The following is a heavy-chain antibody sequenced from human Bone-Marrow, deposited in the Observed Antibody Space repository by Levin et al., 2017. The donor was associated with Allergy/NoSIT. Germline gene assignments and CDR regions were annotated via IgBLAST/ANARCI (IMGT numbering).Heavy chain of an antibody. CDR3: ARASVAARRARSYYYMDV. CDR1: GGSISSGGYS. V-gene: IGHV4-30-2*01. CDR2: IYHSGST. Sequence: SETLSLTCAVSGGSISSGGYSWSWIRQPPGKGLEWIGYIYHSGSTYYNPSLKSRVTISVDRSKNQFSLKLSSVTAADTAVYYCARASVAARRARSYYYMDVWGKGTTVTVSS. D-gene: IGHD6-6*01. J-gene: IGHJ6*03.